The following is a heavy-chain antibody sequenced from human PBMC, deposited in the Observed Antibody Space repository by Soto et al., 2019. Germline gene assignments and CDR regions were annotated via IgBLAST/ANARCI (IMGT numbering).Heavy chain of an antibody. CDR2: IYYSGST. V-gene: IGHV4-39*07. CDR1: GGSISSSSYY. J-gene: IGHJ6*02. Sequence: SETLSLTCTVSGGSISSSSYYWGWIRQPPGKGLEWIGNIYYSGSTYYNPSLKSRVTISVDTSKNQFSLKLSSVTAADTAVYYCARGADFWSGYYTYYYGMDVWGQGTTVTVSS. CDR3: ARGADFWSGYYTYYYGMDV. D-gene: IGHD3-3*01.